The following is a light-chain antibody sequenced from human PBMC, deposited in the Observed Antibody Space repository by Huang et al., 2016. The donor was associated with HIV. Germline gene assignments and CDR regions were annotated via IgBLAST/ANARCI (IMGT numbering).Light chain of an antibody. Sequence: EIVMTQSPVTLSVSPGESATLSCRASQSVSRNLAWYQQKPGQAPRLLIYGASTRATGIPARFSGSGSGTEFTLTISNLQSEDFAVYYCQQSHDWPPYTFGQGTKLEIK. CDR1: QSVSRN. CDR3: QQSHDWPPYT. J-gene: IGKJ2*01. V-gene: IGKV3-15*01. CDR2: GAS.